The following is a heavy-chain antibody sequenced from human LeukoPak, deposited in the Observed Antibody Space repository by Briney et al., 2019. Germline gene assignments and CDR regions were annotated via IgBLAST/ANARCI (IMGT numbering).Heavy chain of an antibody. D-gene: IGHD5-18*01. CDR1: GLPFSSHW. Sequence: PGGSLRLSCAASGLPFSSHWLSWFRQSPGKGLEWVAHINRDGTEKQYLDSVKGRFAISRDNAKNSLYLQMNSLRAEDTAVYYCARDQYSYGYPPGSFDYWGQGTLVTVSS. CDR3: ARDQYSYGYPPGSFDY. J-gene: IGHJ4*02. V-gene: IGHV3-7*01. CDR2: INRDGTEK.